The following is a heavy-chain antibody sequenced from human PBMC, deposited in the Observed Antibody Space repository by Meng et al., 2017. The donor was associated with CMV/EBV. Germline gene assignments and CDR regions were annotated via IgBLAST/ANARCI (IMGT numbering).Heavy chain of an antibody. V-gene: IGHV4-4*07. D-gene: IGHD2-2*01. Sequence: QRRLTESGPGLAKPSESLSLTCTAAGGSISSYYWSWIRQPAGKELEWIGRIYTSGSTNYNPSLKSRVTMSVATSKIQFSLKLSSVTAADTAVYYCARDLMNCSSTSCANWFDPWGQGTLVTVSS. CDR1: GGSISSYY. CDR2: IYTSGST. CDR3: ARDLMNCSSTSCANWFDP. J-gene: IGHJ5*02.